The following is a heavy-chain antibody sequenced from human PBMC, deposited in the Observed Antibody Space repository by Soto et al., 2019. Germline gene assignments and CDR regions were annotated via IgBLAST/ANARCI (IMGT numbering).Heavy chain of an antibody. CDR2: IVPIFGTT. V-gene: IGHV1-69*06. D-gene: IGHD3-9*01. J-gene: IGHJ4*02. Sequence: QVQLVQSGAEVKKPGSSVKVSCKASGGTFNSYAISWMRQAPGQGLEWMGGIVPIFGTTDYAQRFQGRVTINADKSSSTAYLDLSRLRAEDTAVYFVARTDNYDILAGYSNWGQGTLVTVSS. CDR3: ARTDNYDILAGYSN. CDR1: GGTFNSYA.